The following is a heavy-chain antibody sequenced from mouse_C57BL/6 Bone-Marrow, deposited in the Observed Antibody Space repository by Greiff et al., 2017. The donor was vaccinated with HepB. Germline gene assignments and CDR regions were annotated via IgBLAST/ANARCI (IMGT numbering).Heavy chain of an antibody. CDR2: IYPRSGNT. CDR1: GYTFTSYG. J-gene: IGHJ4*01. D-gene: IGHD1-1*01. V-gene: IGHV1-81*01. CDR3: ARYNLITTVVAKDYYAMDY. Sequence: VQLQQSGAELARPGASVKLSCKASGYTFTSYGISWVKQRTGQGLEWIGEIYPRSGNTYYNEKFKGKATLTADKSSSTAYMELRSLTSEDSAVYFCARYNLITTVVAKDYYAMDYWGQGTSVTVSS.